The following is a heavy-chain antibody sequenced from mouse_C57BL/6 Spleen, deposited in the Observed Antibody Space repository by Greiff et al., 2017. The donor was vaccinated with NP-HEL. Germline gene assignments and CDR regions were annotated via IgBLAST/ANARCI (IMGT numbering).Heavy chain of an antibody. J-gene: IGHJ2*01. CDR3: ASLLTGKGFFDY. D-gene: IGHD4-1*01. Sequence: QVQLQQPGAELVRPGTSVKLSCKASGYTFTSYWMHWVKQRPGQGLEWIGVIDPSDSYTNYNQKFKGMATLTVDTSSSTAYMQLSSLTSEDSAVYYCASLLTGKGFFDYWGQGTTLTVSS. CDR1: GYTFTSYW. CDR2: IDPSDSYT. V-gene: IGHV1-59*01.